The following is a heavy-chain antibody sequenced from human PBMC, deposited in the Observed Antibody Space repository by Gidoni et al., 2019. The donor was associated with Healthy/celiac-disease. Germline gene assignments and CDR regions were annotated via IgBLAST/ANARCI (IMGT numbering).Heavy chain of an antibody. CDR2: IWYDGSNK. CDR3: ARDLWSSPQPMLYCTNGVCPPDY. D-gene: IGHD2-8*01. V-gene: IGHV3-33*01. J-gene: IGHJ4*02. Sequence: QVQLVESGGGVVQPGRSLRLSCAASGFTFRRYGMHWVRQAPGKGLEWVAVIWYDGSNKYYADSVKGRFTISRDNSKNTLYLQMNSLRAEDTAVYYCARDLWSSPQPMLYCTNGVCPPDYWGQGTLVTVSS. CDR1: GFTFRRYG.